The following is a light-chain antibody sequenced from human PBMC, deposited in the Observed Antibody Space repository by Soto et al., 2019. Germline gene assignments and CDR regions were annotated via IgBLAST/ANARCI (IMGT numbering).Light chain of an antibody. CDR3: QHYSNWPPWT. Sequence: IVMTQSPATLSVSPGERATLSCRASQSISSNLAWYQQKPGQAPRLLMYGASTRATGIPARFSGSGSGTDFTLTISSLQSEDFAVYYCQHYSNWPPWTFGQGTKVEIK. CDR1: QSISSN. J-gene: IGKJ1*01. CDR2: GAS. V-gene: IGKV3-15*01.